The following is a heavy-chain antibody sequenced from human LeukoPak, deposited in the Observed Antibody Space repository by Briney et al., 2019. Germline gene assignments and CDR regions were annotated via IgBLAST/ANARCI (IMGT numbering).Heavy chain of an antibody. CDR1: AFTFSSYA. CDR2: ISGSGGST. V-gene: IGHV3-23*01. Sequence: GGSLRLSCAASAFTFSSYAMSWVRQAPGKGLEWVSGISGSGGSTYYADSVKGRFTISRDNSKNTLYLQMNSLRAEDTAVYYCAKYVTSIAVAAFDHWGQGTLVTVSS. CDR3: AKYVTSIAVAAFDH. J-gene: IGHJ4*02. D-gene: IGHD6-19*01.